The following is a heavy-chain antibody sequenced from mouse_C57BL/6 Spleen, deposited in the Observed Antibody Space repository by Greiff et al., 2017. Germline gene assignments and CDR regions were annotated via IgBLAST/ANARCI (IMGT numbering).Heavy chain of an antibody. CDR2: IDPEDGDT. CDR1: GFNIKDYY. D-gene: IGHD1-1*01. J-gene: IGHJ4*01. Sequence: EVQLQQSGAELVRPGASVKLSCTASGFNIKDYYMHWVKQRPEQGLEWIGRIDPEDGDTEYAPKFQGKATMTADTSSNTAYLQLSSLTSEDTAVYYCTTPTGSSYDYAMDYWGQGTSVTVSS. CDR3: TTPTGSSYDYAMDY. V-gene: IGHV14-1*01.